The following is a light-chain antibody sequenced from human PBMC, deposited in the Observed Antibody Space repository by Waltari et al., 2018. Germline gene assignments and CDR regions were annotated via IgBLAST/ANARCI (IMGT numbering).Light chain of an antibody. V-gene: IGLV1-44*01. CDR3: TAWDSSLKGLL. J-gene: IGLJ2*01. Sequence: QSVLSQPPSASGTPGQRVSISCSGSASNIGSDTVNWYQHLPGTAPNLLIYRDNLRPSGVPDRFSGSKSGTSASLAISGLQSEDEADYFCTAWDSSLKGLLFGGGTRLTVL. CDR1: ASNIGSDT. CDR2: RDN.